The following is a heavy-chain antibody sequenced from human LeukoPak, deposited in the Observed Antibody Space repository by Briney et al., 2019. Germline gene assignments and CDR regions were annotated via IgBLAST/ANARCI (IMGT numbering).Heavy chain of an antibody. CDR1: GFTFSSYG. V-gene: IGHV3-30*02. D-gene: IGHD2-15*01. J-gene: IGHJ6*03. CDR3: AKDHCSRGTCYYYYYMDV. Sequence: GGSLRLSCAASGFTFSSYGMHWVRRAPGKGLEWVAVIRNDGTNKCYADSVKGRFTISRDNSKNTVHLQMNSLRAEDTAVYYCAKDHCSRGTCYYYYYMDVWGKGTTVTVSS. CDR2: IRNDGTNK.